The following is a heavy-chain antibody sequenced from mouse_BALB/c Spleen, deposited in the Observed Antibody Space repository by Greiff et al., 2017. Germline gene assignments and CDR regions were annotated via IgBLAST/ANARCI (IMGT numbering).Heavy chain of an antibody. J-gene: IGHJ4*01. D-gene: IGHD2-3*01. V-gene: IGHV5-6*01. CDR2: ISSGGSYT. CDR3: ARRGGDGPLYAMDY. CDR1: GFTFSSYG. Sequence: DVHLVESGGDLVKPGGSLQLSCAASGFTFSSYGMSWVRQTPDKRLEWVATISSGGSYTYYPDSVKGRFTISRDNAKNTLYLQMSSLKSEDTAMYYCARRGGDGPLYAMDYWGQGTSVTVSS.